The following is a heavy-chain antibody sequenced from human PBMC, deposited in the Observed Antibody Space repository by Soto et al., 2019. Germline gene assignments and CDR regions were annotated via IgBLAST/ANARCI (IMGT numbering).Heavy chain of an antibody. CDR2: PRDKTESYTT. J-gene: IGHJ6*02. CDR1: GFTFSDHY. D-gene: IGHD1-26*01. Sequence: PGGSLRLSCAASGFTFSDHYMDWVRQTPGKGLEWVGRPRDKTESYTTEYAASVKGRFSISRDDSKNSLYLQMNSLQTEETAVYYCVRGRSRFQDPYDYSAMDVWGQGTTVTVSS. V-gene: IGHV3-72*01. CDR3: VRGRSRFQDPYDYSAMDV.